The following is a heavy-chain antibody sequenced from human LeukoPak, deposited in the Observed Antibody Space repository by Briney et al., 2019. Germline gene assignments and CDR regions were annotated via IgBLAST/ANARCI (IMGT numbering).Heavy chain of an antibody. D-gene: IGHD5-12*01. Sequence: GGSLRLSCAASGFTFSSYSMNWVRQAPGKGLEWVSSMSSSSSYIYYADSVKGRFTISRDNAKNSLYLQMNSLRAEDTAVYYCARDRTAYDVLDPWGQGTLVTVSS. CDR2: MSSSSSYI. J-gene: IGHJ5*02. V-gene: IGHV3-21*01. CDR3: ARDRTAYDVLDP. CDR1: GFTFSSYS.